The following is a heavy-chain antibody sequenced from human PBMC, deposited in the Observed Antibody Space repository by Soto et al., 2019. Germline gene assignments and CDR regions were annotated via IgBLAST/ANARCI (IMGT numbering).Heavy chain of an antibody. CDR3: ARADTLGPRGYFQH. D-gene: IGHD3-3*01. J-gene: IGHJ1*01. Sequence: PGGSLRLSCATSGFIFSTYTINWFRQAPGRGLEWVSSIYGNGRSTFYSASVKGRFTITRDNSGNTVYLQMSSLRAEDTAVYYCARADTLGPRGYFQHWGQGTLVTVSS. CDR2: IYGNGRST. CDR1: GFIFSTYT. V-gene: IGHV3-23*05.